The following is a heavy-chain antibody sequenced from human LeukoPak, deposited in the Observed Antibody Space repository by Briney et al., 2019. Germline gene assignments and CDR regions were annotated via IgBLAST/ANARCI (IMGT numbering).Heavy chain of an antibody. CDR3: VKDDFSDGHDA. J-gene: IGHJ4*02. CDR1: GFTFSDYY. Sequence: PGGSLRLSCAASGFTFSDYYMSWIRQAPGKGLEWVSYISTSGNTIYYADSVKGRFTISRDNSKNEVYLEMSRLRPEDSALYYCVKDDFSDGHDAWGRGTLVTVSS. CDR2: ISTSGNTI. V-gene: IGHV3-11*04. D-gene: IGHD3/OR15-3a*01.